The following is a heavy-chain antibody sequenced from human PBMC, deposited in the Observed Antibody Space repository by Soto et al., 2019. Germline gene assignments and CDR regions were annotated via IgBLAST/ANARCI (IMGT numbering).Heavy chain of an antibody. J-gene: IGHJ5*02. CDR1: GFTFGSYS. CDR3: ARHPERIAEIGWFDP. D-gene: IGHD6-13*01. CDR2: ISSSSSTI. V-gene: IGHV3-48*01. Sequence: EVQLVESGGGLVQPGGSLRLSCAASGFTFGSYSMNWLRQAPGKGLEWVSYISSSSSTIYYADSVKGRFTISRDNAKNSLYLQMNSLRAEDTAVYYCARHPERIAEIGWFDPWGQGTLVTVSS.